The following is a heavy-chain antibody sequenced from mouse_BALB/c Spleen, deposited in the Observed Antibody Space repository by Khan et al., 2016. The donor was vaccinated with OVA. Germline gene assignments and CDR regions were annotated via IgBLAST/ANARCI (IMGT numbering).Heavy chain of an antibody. D-gene: IGHD1-1*02. CDR2: IWGGGTT. J-gene: IGHJ4*01. CDR1: GFSLTDYG. Sequence: QMQLEESGPGLVAPSQNLSITCTVSGFSLTDYGVSWIRQPPGMGLEWLGVIWGGGTTYYNSALKSRLSISTDNSKSQVFLKMHSLQTDDTAMYDCAKGLWSHYFALDYWGQGASVTVSS. CDR3: AKGLWSHYFALDY. V-gene: IGHV2-6-5*01.